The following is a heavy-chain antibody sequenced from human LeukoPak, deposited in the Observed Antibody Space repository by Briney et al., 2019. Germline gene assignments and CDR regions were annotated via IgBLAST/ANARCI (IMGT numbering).Heavy chain of an antibody. CDR2: IKQDGSEK. CDR1: GITFSTYW. J-gene: IGHJ4*02. Sequence: GGSLRLSCAASGITFSTYWMSWVRQAPGKGLEWLPNIKQDGSEKYYLDSVKGRFTISRDNAKNSLYLQMNSLRPEDTAVYYCATTEHWLPQGVDYWGQGTLVTVSS. D-gene: IGHD6-19*01. CDR3: ATTEHWLPQGVDY. V-gene: IGHV3-7*01.